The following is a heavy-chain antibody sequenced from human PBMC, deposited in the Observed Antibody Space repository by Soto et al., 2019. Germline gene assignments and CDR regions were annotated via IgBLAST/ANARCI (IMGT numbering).Heavy chain of an antibody. J-gene: IGHJ3*02. CDR2: INAGNGNT. V-gene: IGHV1-3*01. CDR3: ASLTPPWGPYYDSSGYKRAPNHDAFDI. CDR1: GYTFTSYA. Sequence: ASVKVSCKASGYTFTSYAMHWVRQAPGQRLEWMGWINAGNGNTKYSQKFQGRVTITRDTSASTAYMELSSLRSDDTAVYYCASLTPPWGPYYDSSGYKRAPNHDAFDIWGQGTMVTVSS. D-gene: IGHD3-22*01.